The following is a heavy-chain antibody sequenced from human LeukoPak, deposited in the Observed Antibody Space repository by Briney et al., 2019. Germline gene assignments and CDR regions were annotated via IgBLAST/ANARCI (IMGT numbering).Heavy chain of an antibody. Sequence: GASVKVSCKASGYTFTSYAMHWVRQAPGQRLEWMGWINAGNGNTKYSQKFQGRVTITRDTSASTAYMELSSLRSEDTAVYYCARDSKGMVRGVMWYGNGIDVWGQGTTVTVSS. D-gene: IGHD3-10*01. J-gene: IGHJ6*02. CDR2: INAGNGNT. CDR1: GYTFTSYA. V-gene: IGHV1-3*01. CDR3: ARDSKGMVRGVMWYGNGIDV.